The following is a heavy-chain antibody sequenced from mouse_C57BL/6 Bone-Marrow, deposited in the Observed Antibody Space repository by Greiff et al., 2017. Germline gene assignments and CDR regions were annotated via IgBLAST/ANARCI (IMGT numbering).Heavy chain of an antibody. CDR2: INPNNGGT. CDR3: AREDGYYLDY. Sequence: VQLQQSGPELVKPGASVKIPCKASGYTFTDYNMDWVKQSHGKSLEWIGDINPNNGGTIYNQKFKGKATLTVYKSSSTAYMELRSLTSEDTAVYYCAREDGYYLDYGGQGTTLTVSS. D-gene: IGHD2-3*01. J-gene: IGHJ2*01. CDR1: GYTFTDYN. V-gene: IGHV1-18*01.